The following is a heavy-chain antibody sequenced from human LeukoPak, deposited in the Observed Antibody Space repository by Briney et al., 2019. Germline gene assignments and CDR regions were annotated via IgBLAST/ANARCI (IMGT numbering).Heavy chain of an antibody. D-gene: IGHD1-26*01. CDR1: GLTFSRDW. V-gene: IGHV3-7*01. CDR3: ARDFLRWVGAYYMDV. Sequence: GGSLRLSCEASGLTFSRDWMGWVRQAPGKGLEWVANIRQDGGETYYGDSVKGRFIISRDNAKNSLFLQMNSLRAEDTAVYYCARDFLRWVGAYYMDVWGKGTTVTVSS. CDR2: IRQDGGET. J-gene: IGHJ6*03.